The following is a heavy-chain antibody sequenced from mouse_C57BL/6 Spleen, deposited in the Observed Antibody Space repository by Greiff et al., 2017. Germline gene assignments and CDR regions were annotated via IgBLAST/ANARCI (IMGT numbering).Heavy chain of an antibody. D-gene: IGHD1-1*02. CDR2: IHPNSGST. CDR3: ARMVYFDY. CDR1: GYTFTSYW. Sequence: QVQLQQPGAELVKPGASVKLSCKASGYTFTSYWMHWVKQRPGQGLEWIGMIHPNSGSTNYNETFKIKATLTVDKSSSTAYMQLSSLTSEDSAVYYCARMVYFDYWGQGTTLTVSS. V-gene: IGHV1-64*01. J-gene: IGHJ2*01.